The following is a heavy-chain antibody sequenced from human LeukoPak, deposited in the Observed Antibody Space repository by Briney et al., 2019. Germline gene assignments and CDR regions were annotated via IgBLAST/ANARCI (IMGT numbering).Heavy chain of an antibody. CDR1: GGTFSSYA. D-gene: IGHD3-22*01. V-gene: IGHV1-2*02. CDR3: ARGYYDSSGFEYFQD. Sequence: ASVKVSCKASGGTFSSYAISWVRQAPGQGLEWMGWINPNSGGTNYAQKFQGRVTMTRDTSISTAYMELSRLTSDDTAVYYCARGYYDSSGFEYFQDWGQGTPVTVSS. J-gene: IGHJ1*01. CDR2: INPNSGGT.